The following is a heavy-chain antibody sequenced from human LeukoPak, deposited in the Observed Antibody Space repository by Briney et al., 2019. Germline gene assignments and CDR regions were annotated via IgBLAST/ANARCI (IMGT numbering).Heavy chain of an antibody. CDR3: ARIRDGYNDAYDI. CDR2: INPGGGNT. Sequence: GASVNVSCKASGYTFTNYYIHWVRQAPGQGLEWMGLINPGGGNTNYAQNFQGRVTMTRDTSTSTIYMELSSLRSEDTAIYYCARIRDGYNDAYDIWGQGTVVTVPS. V-gene: IGHV1-46*01. D-gene: IGHD5-24*01. J-gene: IGHJ3*02. CDR1: GYTFTNYY.